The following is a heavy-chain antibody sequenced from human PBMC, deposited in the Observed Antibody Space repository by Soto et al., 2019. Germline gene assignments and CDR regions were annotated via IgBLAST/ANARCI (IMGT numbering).Heavy chain of an antibody. J-gene: IGHJ6*03. V-gene: IGHV3-7*03. Sequence: PGGSLRLSCAASGFTFGPYWMTWVRQAPGKGLEWVAKIKPDGSEKYYVDSVKGRFTISRDNTKTSLYLQMNSLRAEDTAVYYCARDPMVRGPEDFYYYYYMDVWGKGTTVTVSS. D-gene: IGHD3-10*01. CDR2: IKPDGSEK. CDR3: ARDPMVRGPEDFYYYYYMDV. CDR1: GFTFGPYW.